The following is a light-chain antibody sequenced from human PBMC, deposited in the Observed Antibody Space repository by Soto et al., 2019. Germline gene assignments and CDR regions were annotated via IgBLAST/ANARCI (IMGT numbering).Light chain of an antibody. CDR1: QDITNY. CDR2: DAS. Sequence: DIQMTQSPSSLSASVGDRVTITCQASQDITNYLNWYRQKPGKAPELLIYDASNSETRVPSRFSGSGSGTYFTFTISSLQPEDIATYYCQHFDNLPYTFGQGPKLEIK. V-gene: IGKV1-33*01. J-gene: IGKJ2*01. CDR3: QHFDNLPYT.